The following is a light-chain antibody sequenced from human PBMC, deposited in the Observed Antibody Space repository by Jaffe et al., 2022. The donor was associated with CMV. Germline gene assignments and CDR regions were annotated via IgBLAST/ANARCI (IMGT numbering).Light chain of an antibody. CDR2: GNS. V-gene: IGLV1-40*01. Sequence: QSVLTQPPSVSGAPGQRVTISCTGSSSNIGAGYYVHWYQHLPGTAPKLLIYGNSNRPSGVPDRFSGSKSGTSASLAITGLQAEDEADYYCHSYDSSLSVVVFGGGTKLTVL. CDR3: HSYDSSLSVVV. CDR1: SSNIGAGYY. J-gene: IGLJ2*01.